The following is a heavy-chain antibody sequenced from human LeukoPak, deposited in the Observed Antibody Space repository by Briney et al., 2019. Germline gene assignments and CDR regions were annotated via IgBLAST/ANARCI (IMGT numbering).Heavy chain of an antibody. V-gene: IGHV1-18*01. CDR3: ARSYSSSWYEARYYYMDV. CDR2: ISAYNDNT. J-gene: IGHJ6*03. Sequence: GASVKVSCKASGYTFTSYGISWVRQAPGQGLEWMGWISAYNDNTNYAQKLQGRVTMTTDTSTSTAYMELRSLRSDDTAVYYCARSYSSSWYEARYYYMDVWGKGTTVTVSS. D-gene: IGHD6-13*01. CDR1: GYTFTSYG.